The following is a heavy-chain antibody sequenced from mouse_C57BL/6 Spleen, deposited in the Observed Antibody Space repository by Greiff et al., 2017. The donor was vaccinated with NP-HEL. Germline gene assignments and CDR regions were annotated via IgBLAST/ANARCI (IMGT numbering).Heavy chain of an antibody. CDR2: IDPSDSYT. Sequence: QVQLQQPGAELVKPGASVKLSCKASGYTLTSYWMQWVKQRPGQGLEWIGEIDPSDSYTNYNQKFKGKATLTVDTSSSTAYMQLSSLTSEDSTVYYCARRYTAYWGQGTLVTVSA. CDR3: ARRYTAY. V-gene: IGHV1-50*01. J-gene: IGHJ3*01. CDR1: GYTLTSYW. D-gene: IGHD1-3*01.